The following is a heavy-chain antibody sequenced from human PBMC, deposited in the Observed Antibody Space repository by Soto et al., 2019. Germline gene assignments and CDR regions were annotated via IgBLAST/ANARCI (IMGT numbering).Heavy chain of an antibody. CDR1: GGTFSSYA. D-gene: IGHD3-22*01. CDR2: IIPIFGTA. V-gene: IGHV1-69*13. J-gene: IGHJ4*02. CDR3: ARGAHSSGYPLHGAAEY. Sequence: ASVKVSCKASGGTFSSYAISWVRQAPGQGLEWMGGIIPIFGTADYAQKFQGRVTITADESTSTAYMELSSLRSDDTAVYYCARGAHSSGYPLHGAAEYWGQGTLVTVAS.